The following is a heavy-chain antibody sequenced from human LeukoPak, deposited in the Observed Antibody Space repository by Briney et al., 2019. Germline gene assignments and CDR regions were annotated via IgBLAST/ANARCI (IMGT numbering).Heavy chain of an antibody. V-gene: IGHV1-2*02. Sequence: GASVKVSCKASGYTFTGYYMHWVRQAPGQGLEWMGWINPNSGGTNYAQKFQGRVTMTRDTSISTAYMELSRLRSDDTAVYYCARDRIVVVTAILNWFDPWGQGTLVTVSS. CDR1: GYTFTGYY. CDR3: ARDRIVVVTAILNWFDP. D-gene: IGHD2-21*02. CDR2: INPNSGGT. J-gene: IGHJ5*02.